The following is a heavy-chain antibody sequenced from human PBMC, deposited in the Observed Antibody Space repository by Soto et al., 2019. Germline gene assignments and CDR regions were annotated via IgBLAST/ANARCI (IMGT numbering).Heavy chain of an antibody. Sequence: SETLSLTXTASGGSISNYYWSRIRQPPGKGLEWAGYVYYSGTASYNPSLESRVAMSVDTSKKQISLRLSSVTAADTAVYYCAREYTRWFDPWGQGTLVTVSS. CDR1: GGSISNYY. CDR3: AREYTRWFDP. J-gene: IGHJ5*02. V-gene: IGHV4-59*01. D-gene: IGHD2-2*02. CDR2: VYYSGTA.